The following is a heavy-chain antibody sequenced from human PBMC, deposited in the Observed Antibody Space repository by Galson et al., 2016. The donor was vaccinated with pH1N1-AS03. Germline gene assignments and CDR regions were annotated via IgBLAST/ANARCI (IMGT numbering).Heavy chain of an antibody. Sequence: LSLTCTVSGGSISSYYWTWIRQPPGKGLEWIGHIYYSGGTNYNPSLKSRVTISVDTSKNQFSLKLSSVTAADTAVYYCARFRSSWTFYYGLDVWGQGTTVPVSS. CDR1: GGSISSYY. V-gene: IGHV4-59*01. CDR2: IYYSGGT. J-gene: IGHJ6*02. D-gene: IGHD6-13*01. CDR3: ARFRSSWTFYYGLDV.